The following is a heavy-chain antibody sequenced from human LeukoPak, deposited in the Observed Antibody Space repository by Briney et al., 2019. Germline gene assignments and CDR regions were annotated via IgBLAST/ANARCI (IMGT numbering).Heavy chain of an antibody. J-gene: IGHJ4*02. CDR2: VNHSGYT. CDR3: ARMTTGHDY. D-gene: IGHD4-17*01. V-gene: IGHV4-34*01. Sequence: KPSETLSLTCGVSGTSFSSYYWSWIRQTPGKGLEWIGEVNHSGYTNMNPSLKSRVTISVDESKNQFSLRMNTVTAADTAVYFCARMTTGHDYWGQGTLVTVSS. CDR1: GTSFSSYY.